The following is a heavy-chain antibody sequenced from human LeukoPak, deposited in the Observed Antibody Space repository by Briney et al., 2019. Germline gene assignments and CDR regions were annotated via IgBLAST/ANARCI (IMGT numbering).Heavy chain of an antibody. J-gene: IGHJ6*04. Sequence: ASVKVSFKASGYTFTSYYMHWVRQAPGRGREWMGIINPSGGSTSYAQKFQGRVTMTRDPSTSTVYMELSSLRSEDTAVYYCASGVRGYSYGYGMDVWGKGTTVTVSS. CDR1: GYTFTSYY. CDR2: INPSGGST. V-gene: IGHV1-46*01. CDR3: ASGVRGYSYGYGMDV. D-gene: IGHD5-18*01.